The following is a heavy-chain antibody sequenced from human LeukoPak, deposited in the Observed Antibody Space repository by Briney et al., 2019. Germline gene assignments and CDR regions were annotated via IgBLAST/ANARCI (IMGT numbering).Heavy chain of an antibody. J-gene: IGHJ4*02. D-gene: IGHD6-19*01. Sequence: PGGSLRLSCAASGFTFSSYGMHWVRQAPGKGLEWVAFIRYDGSNKYYADSVKGRFTISRDNSKNTLYLQMNSLRAEDTAVYHCANNEVGSIAVAGGYWGQGTLVTVSS. CDR3: ANNEVGSIAVAGGY. CDR1: GFTFSSYG. CDR2: IRYDGSNK. V-gene: IGHV3-30*02.